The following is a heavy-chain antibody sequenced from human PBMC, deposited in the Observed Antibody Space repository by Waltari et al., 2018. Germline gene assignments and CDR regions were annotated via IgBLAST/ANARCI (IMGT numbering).Heavy chain of an antibody. D-gene: IGHD2-2*01. J-gene: IGHJ4*02. CDR1: GSTFSNYP. CDR3: ARDSLVPAAHFDL. V-gene: IGHV3-48*03. CDR2: IHNDGSIM. Sequence: EEQLVESGGGLVQHGGSLHISWSAPGSTFSNYPMTWVRQSPVKGLECLLYIHNDGSIMHYADSVRGRFTISRDNAKNSLYLQMNSLRDEDTAVYYCARDSLVPAAHFDLWGLGTLVTVSS.